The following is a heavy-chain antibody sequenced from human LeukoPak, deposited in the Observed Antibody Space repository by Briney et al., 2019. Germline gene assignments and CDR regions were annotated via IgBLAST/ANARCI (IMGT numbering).Heavy chain of an antibody. CDR1: GFTFSSYE. CDR2: ISSSGSTV. D-gene: IGHD6-19*01. CDR3: ARGSGNYFDY. J-gene: IGHJ4*02. Sequence: PGGSLRLSCAASGFTFSSYEMNWVRQAPGKGLEWVSYISSSGSTVYYADSVKGRFTISRDNAKNSLYLQMNSLRAEDTAVYYCARGSGNYFDYWGQGTLVTVSS. V-gene: IGHV3-48*03.